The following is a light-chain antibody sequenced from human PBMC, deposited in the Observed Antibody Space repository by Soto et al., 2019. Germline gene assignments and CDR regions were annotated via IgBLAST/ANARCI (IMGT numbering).Light chain of an antibody. V-gene: IGLV1-51*01. CDR3: ATWDSSLSAWL. Sequence: QSVLTQPPSGSAAPGQKVTISCSGGSSNIGNNYVSWYQQVAGTAPKLLIFDNNKRPSGIPDRFSGSKSGTSATLGIAGLQTGAAADYYCATWDSSLSAWLFGGGTQLTVL. J-gene: IGLJ3*02. CDR1: SSNIGNNY. CDR2: DNN.